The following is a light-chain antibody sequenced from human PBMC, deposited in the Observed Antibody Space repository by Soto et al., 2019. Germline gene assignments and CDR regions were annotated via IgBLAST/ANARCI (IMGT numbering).Light chain of an antibody. CDR2: EAT. CDR1: SSDIGRYNL. Sequence: QSALTQPASVSGSPGQSITISCTGTSSDIGRYNLVSWYQQRPGKPPKLMIYEATKRPSGVSNRFSGSKSGNAASLTISGLQAEDEADYYCSLYASTNTFMFGGGTKLTVL. J-gene: IGLJ3*02. V-gene: IGLV2-23*02. CDR3: SLYASTNTFM.